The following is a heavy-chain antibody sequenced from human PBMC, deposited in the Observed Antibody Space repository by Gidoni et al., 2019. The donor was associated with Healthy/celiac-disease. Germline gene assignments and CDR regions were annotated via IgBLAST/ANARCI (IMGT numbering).Heavy chain of an antibody. D-gene: IGHD6-6*01. V-gene: IGHV3-9*01. CDR1: GFTFDDYA. CDR2: ISWNSGSI. Sequence: EVQLVESGGGLVQHGRSLRLSCAASGFTFDDYAMHWVRQAPGKGLEWVSGISWNSGSIGYADSVMGRFTISRDNAKNSLYLQMNSLRAEDTALYYCAKDRGSSGKNDWYFDLWGRGTLVTVSS. J-gene: IGHJ2*01. CDR3: AKDRGSSGKNDWYFDL.